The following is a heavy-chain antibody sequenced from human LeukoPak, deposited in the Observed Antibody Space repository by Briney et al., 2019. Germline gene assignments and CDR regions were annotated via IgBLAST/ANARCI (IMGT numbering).Heavy chain of an antibody. V-gene: IGHV4-39*07. J-gene: IGHJ4*02. Sequence: KPSETLSLTCTVSGDSINNDNNNWAWIRQPPGKGLEWMGNVYYSGSSHYNPTLKGRVTISVTSKTQFSLTLYYVTAADTAVYYCARESRAGLALDYWGQGTLVTVSS. CDR3: ARESRAGLALDY. CDR1: GDSINNDNNN. CDR2: VYYSGSS. D-gene: IGHD3/OR15-3a*01.